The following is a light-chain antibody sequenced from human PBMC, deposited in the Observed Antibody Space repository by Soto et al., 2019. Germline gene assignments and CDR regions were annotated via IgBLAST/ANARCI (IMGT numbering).Light chain of an antibody. CDR2: DNN. Sequence: QSVLTQPPSVSAAPGQKVTISCSGSSSNIGNNYVSWYQQLPGTAPKLLIYDNNKRPSGIPDRFSGSKSGTSATLGITGLQTGDEVNDYCATWNCSLTPYVSRTVTKDHVL. V-gene: IGLV1-51*01. CDR1: SSNIGNNY. CDR3: ATWNCSLTPYV. J-gene: IGLJ1*01.